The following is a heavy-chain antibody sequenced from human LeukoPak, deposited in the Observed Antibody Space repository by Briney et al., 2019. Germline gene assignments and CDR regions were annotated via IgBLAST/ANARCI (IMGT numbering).Heavy chain of an antibody. J-gene: IGHJ6*03. D-gene: IGHD5-12*01. CDR3: ARDLLWWLRDDYYYYMDV. V-gene: IGHV3-21*01. CDR1: GFTFSSYS. CDR2: ISSSSSYI. Sequence: WGSLRLSCAASGFTFSSYSMNWVRQAPGKGLEWVSSISSSSSYIYYADSVKGRFTISRDNAKNSLYLQMNSLRAEDTAVYYCARDLLWWLRDDYYYYMDVWGKGTTVSVSS.